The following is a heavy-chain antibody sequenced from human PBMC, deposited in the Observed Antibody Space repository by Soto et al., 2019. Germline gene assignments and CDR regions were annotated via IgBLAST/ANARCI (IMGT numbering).Heavy chain of an antibody. D-gene: IGHD1-1*01. J-gene: IGHJ5*02. CDR3: VRDGTKTLRDWFDP. V-gene: IGHV4-4*07. CDR1: GASISGFY. Sequence: SETLSLTCTVSGASISGFYWSWIRKSAGKGLEWIGRIYATGTTDYNPSLKSRIMMSVDTSKKQFSLKLRSVTAADTAVHYCVRDGTKTLRDWFDPWGQGISITVSS. CDR2: IYATGTT.